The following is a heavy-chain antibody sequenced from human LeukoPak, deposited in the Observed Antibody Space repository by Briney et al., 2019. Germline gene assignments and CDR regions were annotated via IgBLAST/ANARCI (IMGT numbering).Heavy chain of an antibody. V-gene: IGHV3-49*04. CDR3: TRPFIAVAGTPDYYYYYMDV. Sequence: GGSLRLSCTASGFTFGDYAMSWVRQAPGKGLEWVGFIRSNAYGGTTEYAASVKGRFTISRDDSKSIAYLQMNSLKTEDTAVYYCTRPFIAVAGTPDYYYYYMDVWGKGTTVTISS. CDR2: IRSNAYGGTT. CDR1: GFTFGDYA. D-gene: IGHD6-19*01. J-gene: IGHJ6*03.